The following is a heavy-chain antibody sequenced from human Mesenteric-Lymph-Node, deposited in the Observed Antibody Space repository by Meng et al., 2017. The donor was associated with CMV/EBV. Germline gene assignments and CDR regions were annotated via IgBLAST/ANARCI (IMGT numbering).Heavy chain of an antibody. Sequence: GESLKISCVASGFTFSAYSMDWVRQAPGKGLEWVASITGSSDYIHSADSVRGRFTISRDNAKNSLYLQMNSLRAEDTAVYYCARVLDGNSFDYWGQGTLVTVSS. J-gene: IGHJ4*02. CDR2: ITGSSDYI. CDR3: ARVLDGNSFDY. D-gene: IGHD4-17*01. CDR1: GFTFSAYS. V-gene: IGHV3-21*01.